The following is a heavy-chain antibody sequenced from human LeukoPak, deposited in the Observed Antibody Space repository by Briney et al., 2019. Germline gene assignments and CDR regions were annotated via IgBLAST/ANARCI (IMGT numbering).Heavy chain of an antibody. CDR1: GGSISSYY. CDR3: ARVRVRGVIIDY. V-gene: IGHV4-59*01. D-gene: IGHD3-10*01. CDR2: IYYSGST. Sequence: SQTLSLTCTVSGGSISSYYWSWIRQPPGKGLEWIGYIYYSGSTNYNPSLKSRVTISVDTSKNQFSLKLSSVTAAGTAVYYCARVRVRGVIIDYWGQGTLVTVSS. J-gene: IGHJ4*02.